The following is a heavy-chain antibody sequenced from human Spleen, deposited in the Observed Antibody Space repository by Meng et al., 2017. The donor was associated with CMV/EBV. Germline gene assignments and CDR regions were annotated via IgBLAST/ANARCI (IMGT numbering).Heavy chain of an antibody. J-gene: IGHJ6*02. V-gene: IGHV1-69*05. CDR2: IIPIFGTA. D-gene: IGHD4-23*01. CDR3: ATRYGGNDLPYYYYGMDV. Sequence: TFSSSAISCVRQATGQGLEWRGGIIPIFGTANYAQKFQGRVTITTDESTSTAYMGLSSLRSEDTAVYYCATRYGGNDLPYYYYGMDVWGQGTTVTVSS. CDR1: TFSSSA.